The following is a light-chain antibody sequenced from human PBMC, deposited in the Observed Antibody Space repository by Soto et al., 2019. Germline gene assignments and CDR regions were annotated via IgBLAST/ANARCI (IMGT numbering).Light chain of an antibody. Sequence: QSALTQAASVSGSPGQSITISGTGTSSDIGGFYYVSWYQHHPGKDPKLMIYQVSNRPSGVSNRFSGSKSGNTASLTISGLQAEDEADYLCRSYSSRSTGAVFGAGAKVIXL. CDR1: SSDIGGFYY. CDR3: RSYSSRSTGAV. V-gene: IGLV2-14*01. CDR2: QVS. J-gene: IGLJ1*01.